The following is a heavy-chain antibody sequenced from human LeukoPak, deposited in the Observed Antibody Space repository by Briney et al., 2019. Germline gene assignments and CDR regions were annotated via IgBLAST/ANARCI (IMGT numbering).Heavy chain of an antibody. J-gene: IGHJ4*02. V-gene: IGHV3-74*01. CDR3: ASCVAVPGLPDY. CDR1: GFTFSSYW. Sequence: GGSLRLSCAASGFTFSSYWMYWVRQAPGKGLVWVSRINSDGSDTSYAGSLQGRFTISRDNAKNTLYLQMNSLRAEDTAVYYCASCVAVPGLPDYWGQGTLVTVSS. CDR2: INSDGSDT. D-gene: IGHD6-19*01.